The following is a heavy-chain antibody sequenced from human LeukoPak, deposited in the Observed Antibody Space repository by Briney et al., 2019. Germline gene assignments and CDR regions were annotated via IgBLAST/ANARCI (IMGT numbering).Heavy chain of an antibody. CDR2: IRNSGSTI. V-gene: IGHV3-48*03. D-gene: IGHD3-10*01. J-gene: IGHJ6*02. Sequence: GGSLRLSCAASGFTFSSYEMNWVRQAPGKGLEWVSYIRNSGSTIFYADSVKGRFTISRDNAKNSLYLQMNSLRAEDTAVYYCARSGAGGGYYYYYGMDVWGQGTTVTVSS. CDR1: GFTFSSYE. CDR3: ARSGAGGGYYYYYGMDV.